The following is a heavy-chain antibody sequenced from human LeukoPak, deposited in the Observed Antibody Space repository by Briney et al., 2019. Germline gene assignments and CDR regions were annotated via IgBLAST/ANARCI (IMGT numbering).Heavy chain of an antibody. V-gene: IGHV3-53*01. Sequence: PGGSLRLSCAASGFTVSSNYMSLVRQAPGKGLEWVSVIYSGGSTYYADSVKGRFTISRDNSKNTLYLQMNSLRAEDTAVYYCASGSGSYRTPYYMDVWGTGTTVTVSS. CDR1: GFTVSSNY. D-gene: IGHD3-10*01. CDR3: ASGSGSYRTPYYMDV. J-gene: IGHJ6*03. CDR2: IYSGGST.